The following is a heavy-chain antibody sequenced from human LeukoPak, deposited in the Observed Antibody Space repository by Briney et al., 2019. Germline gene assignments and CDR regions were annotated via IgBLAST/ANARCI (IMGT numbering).Heavy chain of an antibody. CDR2: IIPILGIA. D-gene: IGHD3-16*01. CDR1: GGTFSSYT. V-gene: IGHV1-69*02. Sequence: SVKVSCKASGGTFSSYTISWVRQAPGQGLEWMGRIIPILGIANYAQKFQGRVTITPDKSTSTAYMELSSLRSEDTAVYYCARGGDLKGELDYWGQGTLVTVSS. J-gene: IGHJ4*02. CDR3: ARGGDLKGELDY.